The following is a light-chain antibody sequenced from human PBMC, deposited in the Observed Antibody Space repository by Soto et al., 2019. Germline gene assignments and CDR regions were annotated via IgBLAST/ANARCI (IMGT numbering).Light chain of an antibody. Sequence: IVLTQSPATLSLSPGERATLSCRASQGIFSHLDWFQQKPGQAPRLLIYATSNRASGVPARFSGSGSGTDFTLTISSLEPEDFAAYYCQQRYTWPLSFGGGTKVEIK. CDR1: QGIFSH. V-gene: IGKV3-11*01. J-gene: IGKJ4*01. CDR3: QQRYTWPLS. CDR2: ATS.